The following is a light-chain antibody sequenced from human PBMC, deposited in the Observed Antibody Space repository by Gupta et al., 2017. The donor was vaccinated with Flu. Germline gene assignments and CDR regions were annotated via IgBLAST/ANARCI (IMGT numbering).Light chain of an antibody. V-gene: IGKV1-5*03. CDR3: QQYNSYSRT. J-gene: IGKJ1*01. CDR1: QSISSW. CDR2: KAS. Sequence: DIPMTQSPSTLSASVGARVTITCRASQSISSWLAWYQQKPGKAPKLLIYKASSLESGVPSRFSGSGSGTEFTLTISSLQPDDFATYYRQQYNSYSRTFGQGTKVEIK.